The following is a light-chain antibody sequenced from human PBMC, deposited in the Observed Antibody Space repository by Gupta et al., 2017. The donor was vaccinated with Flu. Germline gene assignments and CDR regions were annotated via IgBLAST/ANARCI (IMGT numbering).Light chain of an antibody. V-gene: IGKV3-20*01. J-gene: IGKJ2*01. CDR2: GAS. CDR3: QQYDSSPYT. Sequence: EVLLTQSPGTLSLSPGERATLSCRASQSVSNSQLAWYQQKLGQAPRLLIYGASNRATGIPDRFSGSGSGTDYTLTISRLEPEDFAVYYCQQYDSSPYTFGQGTKLEIK. CDR1: QSVSNSQ.